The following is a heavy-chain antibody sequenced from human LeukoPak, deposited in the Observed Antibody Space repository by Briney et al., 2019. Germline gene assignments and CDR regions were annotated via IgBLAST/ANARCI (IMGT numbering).Heavy chain of an antibody. Sequence: GGSLRLSCVASGFTFSGYALSWVRQAPGKGLEWVSSISSSSSYIYDADSVKGRFTISRDNAKNSLYLQMNSLRAEDTAVYYCASITLPAAWGQGTLVTVSS. J-gene: IGHJ5*02. CDR1: GFTFSGYA. V-gene: IGHV3-21*01. CDR3: ASITLPAA. CDR2: ISSSSSYI.